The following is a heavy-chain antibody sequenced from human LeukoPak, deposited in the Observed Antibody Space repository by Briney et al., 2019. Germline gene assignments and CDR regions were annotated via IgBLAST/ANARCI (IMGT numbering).Heavy chain of an antibody. V-gene: IGHV1-69*04. CDR1: GGTFSSSA. CDR2: MIPVLNIT. D-gene: IGHD5-18*01. J-gene: IGHJ6*02. Sequence: SVKVSCKTSGGTFSSSAITWVRQSPGQGLEWMGRMIPVLNITTYAQKFQGRVTITADTSTSTVYMELSSLRSEETAVYYCAKDQGLTAPPPYGLDVWGQGTTVIVTS. CDR3: AKDQGLTAPPPYGLDV.